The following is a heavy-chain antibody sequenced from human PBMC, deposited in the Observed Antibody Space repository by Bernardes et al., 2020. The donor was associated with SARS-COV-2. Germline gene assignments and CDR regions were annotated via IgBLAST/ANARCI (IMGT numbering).Heavy chain of an antibody. Sequence: SETLTPTCTVSSGSISSESNYWSWIRQPAGKGLEWIGRIYPSGSTNYNPSLKSRVTILLDTSKNQFSLKVSSVTAADTAVYYCARGGDPWANHYFYGLDAWGHGTTVTVSS. CDR2: IYPSGST. CDR3: ARGGDPWANHYFYGLDA. V-gene: IGHV4-61*02. D-gene: IGHD3-10*01. CDR1: SGSISSESNY. J-gene: IGHJ6*02.